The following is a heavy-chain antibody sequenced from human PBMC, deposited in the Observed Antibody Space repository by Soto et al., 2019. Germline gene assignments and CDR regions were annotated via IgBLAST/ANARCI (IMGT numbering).Heavy chain of an antibody. CDR2: IYTSGST. CDR1: GASIIGNS. D-gene: IGHD1-1*01. CDR3: ARDKGGTTGWFDP. J-gene: IGHJ5*02. Sequence: QVQLQESGPGLVKPPKTRSLPCPAPGASIIGNSWSGIRQPPGRGLEWIGRIYTSGSTNYNPSLKSRVTMSVDTSKNQFSLKLSSVTAADTAVYYCARDKGGTTGWFDPWGQGTLVTVSS. V-gene: IGHV4-4*07.